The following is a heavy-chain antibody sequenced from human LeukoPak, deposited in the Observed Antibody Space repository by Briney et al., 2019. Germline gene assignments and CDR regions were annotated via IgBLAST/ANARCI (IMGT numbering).Heavy chain of an antibody. D-gene: IGHD5-24*01. CDR1: GFTFSNYA. Sequence: PGGSLRLSCAAAGFTFSNYAMTWVRQAPGKGLEWVSSISGSGGSTYYADSVKGRFTISRDNAKNSLYLQMNSLRAEDTALYYCAKDISLDRGDGPVTLFDYWGQGTLVTVSS. J-gene: IGHJ4*02. CDR2: ISGSGGST. CDR3: AKDISLDRGDGPVTLFDY. V-gene: IGHV3-23*01.